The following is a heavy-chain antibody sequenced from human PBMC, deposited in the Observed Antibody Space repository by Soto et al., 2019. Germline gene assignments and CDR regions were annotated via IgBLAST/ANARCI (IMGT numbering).Heavy chain of an antibody. V-gene: IGHV3-23*01. D-gene: IGHD2-2*01. Sequence: EVQLLESGGGLVQPGGSLRLSCAASGFTFSSYAMSWVRQAPGKGLEWVSAISGSGGSTYYADSVKGRFTISRDNSKNRLYLQMNSLRAEDTAVYYCAKVPHIVVVPAAHFDYWGQGTLVTVSS. CDR3: AKVPHIVVVPAAHFDY. J-gene: IGHJ4*02. CDR2: ISGSGGST. CDR1: GFTFSSYA.